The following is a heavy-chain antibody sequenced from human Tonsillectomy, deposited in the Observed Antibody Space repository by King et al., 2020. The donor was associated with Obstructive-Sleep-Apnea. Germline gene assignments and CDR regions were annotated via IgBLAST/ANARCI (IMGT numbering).Heavy chain of an antibody. Sequence: QLQESGPGLGKPSETLSLTCTVSGGSINTSRYFLGWIGHPPPKWLSWIGCIYYSGSTYYSPTLNSRVTIAVNTSQNQFSLKLSSVTAADTAVYYCARVEQLDWFDPWGQGTLVTVSS. CDR2: IYYSGST. J-gene: IGHJ5*02. CDR3: ARVEQLDWFDP. V-gene: IGHV4-39*07. D-gene: IGHD6-6*01. CDR1: GGSINTSRYF.